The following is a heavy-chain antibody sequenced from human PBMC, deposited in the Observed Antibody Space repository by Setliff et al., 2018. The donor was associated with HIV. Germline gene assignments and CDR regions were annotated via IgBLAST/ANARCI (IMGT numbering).Heavy chain of an antibody. CDR3: ARVIDYGDYAAEYFQH. D-gene: IGHD4-17*01. CDR2: ISDSDGTF. J-gene: IGHJ1*01. CDR1: GFTLSDHS. V-gene: IGHV3-11*04. Sequence: PGGSLRLSCVASGFTLSDHSMIWIRQAPGKGLEWVSYISDSDGTFYYADSVKGRFTISKDTAENSLYLQMTSLRGEETGVYYCARVIDYGDYAAEYFQHWGQGTLVTVSS.